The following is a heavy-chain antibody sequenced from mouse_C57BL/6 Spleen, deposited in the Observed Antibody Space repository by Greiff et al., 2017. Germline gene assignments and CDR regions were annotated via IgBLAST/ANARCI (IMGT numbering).Heavy chain of an antibody. CDR3: TSNYYGSSY. CDR1: GFNIKDDY. D-gene: IGHD1-1*01. J-gene: IGHJ2*01. V-gene: IGHV14-4*01. CDR2: IDPENGDT. Sequence: EVQLQQSGAELVRPGASVKLSCTASGFNIKDDYMHWVKQRPEQGLEWIGWIDPENGDTEYASKFTGTVTIKADTSSNTAYLQLSSLTSEDTAVYYCTSNYYGSSYWGQGTTLTVSS.